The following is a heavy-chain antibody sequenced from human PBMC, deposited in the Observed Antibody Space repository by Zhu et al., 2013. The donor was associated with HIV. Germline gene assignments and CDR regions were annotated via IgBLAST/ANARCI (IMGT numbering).Heavy chain of an antibody. D-gene: IGHD2-21*02. CDR3: AREDRRLMTALEY. CDR2: INAGGGST. J-gene: IGHJ4*02. V-gene: IGHV1-46*01. Sequence: QEQLVQSGAEAKKPGASVKVSCRASGYTLTNYYMHWVRQAPGQGLEWMGIINAGGGSTTYAQIFQGRLTMTRDTSTSTVYMDLNNLKSDDTAVYYCAREDRRLMTALEYWGQGTLVTISS. CDR1: GYTLTNYY.